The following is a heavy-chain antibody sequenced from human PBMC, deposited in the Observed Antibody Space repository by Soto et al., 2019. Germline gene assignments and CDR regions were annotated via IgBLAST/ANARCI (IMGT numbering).Heavy chain of an antibody. V-gene: IGHV1-58*01. D-gene: IGHD2-8*01. J-gene: IGHJ4*02. CDR1: GFTFTSSA. CDR3: SALGVNFDH. CDR2: IGVGSGNR. Sequence: SVKVSCKASGFTFTSSAVQWVRQARGQRLECIGLIGVGSGNRHYAQKFQERVTIPRDMSTNTAYMELSSLSSEDTAVYYCSALGVNFDHWGQGTLVTVSS.